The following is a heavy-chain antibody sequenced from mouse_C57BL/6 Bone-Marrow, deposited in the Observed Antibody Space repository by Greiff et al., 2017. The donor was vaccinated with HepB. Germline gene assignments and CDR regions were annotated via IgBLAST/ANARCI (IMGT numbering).Heavy chain of an antibody. V-gene: IGHV1-50*01. J-gene: IGHJ4*01. CDR3: AREGLLWPYAMDY. D-gene: IGHD2-1*01. CDR1: GYTFTSYW. Sequence: VQLQQPGAELVKPGASVKLSCKASGYTFTSYWMQWVKQRPGQGLEWIGDIDPSDSYTNYNHKFKGKATLTVDTSSSTAYMQLSSLTSEDSAVYYCAREGLLWPYAMDYWGQGTSVTVSS. CDR2: IDPSDSYT.